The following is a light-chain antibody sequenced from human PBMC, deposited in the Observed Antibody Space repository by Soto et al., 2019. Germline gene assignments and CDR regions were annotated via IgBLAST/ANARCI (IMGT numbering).Light chain of an antibody. V-gene: IGKV3-20*01. CDR1: QSVSSTY. J-gene: IGKJ1*01. CDR2: GAS. Sequence: EIVLTQSPATLSLSPGERATLSCRASQSVSSTYLAWYQQKPGQAPRLLISGASSRATGIPDRFSGSGSGTDFTLTSTRLEPEDFAVYYCQQYGSSPKTFGQGTKVDIK. CDR3: QQYGSSPKT.